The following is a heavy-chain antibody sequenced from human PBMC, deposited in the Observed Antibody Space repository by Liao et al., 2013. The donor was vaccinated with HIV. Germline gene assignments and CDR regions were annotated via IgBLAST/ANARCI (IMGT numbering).Heavy chain of an antibody. V-gene: IGHV4-4*07. D-gene: IGHD1-7*01. CDR2: ASTSENT. CDR1: GGSVSTYY. J-gene: IGHJ5*02. CDR3: ARGDLRGWNYAPDWFDP. Sequence: QVQLQESGPGLVKPSGTLSLTCTVSGGSVSTYYWSWIRQPAGKGLEWIGRASTSENTNYNPSLKSRVTISVDTSKNQFSLKLSSVTAADTAVYYCARGDLRGWNYAPDWFDPWGQGTLVTVSS.